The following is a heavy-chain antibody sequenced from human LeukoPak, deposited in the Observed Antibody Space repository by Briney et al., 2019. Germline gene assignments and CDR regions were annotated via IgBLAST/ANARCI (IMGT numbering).Heavy chain of an antibody. V-gene: IGHV3-30-3*02. CDR3: AKSHYYDFCSGYYYFDY. CDR2: ISFDGSYK. D-gene: IGHD3-3*01. Sequence: GGSLRLSCAASGFTFSSYAIHWVRQAPGKGLEWVAIISFDGSYKYYADSVKGRFTISRDISKNTLYLQMNSLRAEDTAVYYCAKSHYYDFCSGYYYFDYWGQGTLVTVSS. CDR1: GFTFSSYA. J-gene: IGHJ4*02.